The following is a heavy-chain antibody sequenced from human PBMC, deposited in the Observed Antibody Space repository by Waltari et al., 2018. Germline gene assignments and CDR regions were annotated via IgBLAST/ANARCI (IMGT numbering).Heavy chain of an antibody. CDR2: IKEDGGEK. CDR1: GFTFRSNW. CDR3: ARSSIYFYFYMDV. D-gene: IGHD2-21*01. J-gene: IGHJ6*03. Sequence: EVQLVESGGGLVQPGGSLRLSCAASGFTFRSNWMSWVRQAPGKGLDWVANIKEDGGEKYYVDSVKGRFTISRDNAKNSVYLQMNSLRAEDTAVYYCARSSIYFYFYMDVWGKGTTVTVSS. V-gene: IGHV3-7*01.